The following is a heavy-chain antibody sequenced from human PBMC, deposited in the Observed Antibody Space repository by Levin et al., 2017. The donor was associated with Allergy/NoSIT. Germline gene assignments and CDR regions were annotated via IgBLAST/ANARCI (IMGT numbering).Heavy chain of an antibody. CDR1: GFNFNSYS. D-gene: IGHD1-26*01. CDR3: ARGGWYSGTSYNDN. Sequence: GGSLRLSCAASGFNFNSYSMNWVRQPPGKGLEWISYISSNSYTIYYADSVKGRFTFSRDNAKNSLYLQMNSLRAEDTAVYYCARGGWYSGTSYNDNWGQGILVTVSS. J-gene: IGHJ4*02. CDR2: ISSNSYTI. V-gene: IGHV3-48*01.